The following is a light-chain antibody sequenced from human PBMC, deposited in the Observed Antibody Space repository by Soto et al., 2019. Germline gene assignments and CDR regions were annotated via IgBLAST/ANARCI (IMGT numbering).Light chain of an antibody. CDR1: QSISNY. J-gene: IGKJ2*01. CDR2: ATS. CDR3: QQNYITPPT. V-gene: IGKV1-39*01. Sequence: DIQMTQSPSSLSASVGDRVTITCRASQSISNYLNWYQQKPGKAPKLLIYATSTLQSGVPSRFSGSGSGTDFTLTISSLQPEDFATYYCQQNYITPPTFGQGTKLEIK.